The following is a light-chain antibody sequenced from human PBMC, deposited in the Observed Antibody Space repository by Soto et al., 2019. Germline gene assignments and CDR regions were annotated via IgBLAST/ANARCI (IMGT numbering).Light chain of an antibody. CDR3: QQYNQWPLT. Sequence: ETVMTQSPATLSVSPGERATLSCRAGQSVNSYLAWYQQKPGQAPRLPIRGASARATGIPARFSGSGSGTEFTLTISSLQSEDFAVYYCQQYNQWPLTFGGGTKV. CDR2: GAS. V-gene: IGKV3-15*01. J-gene: IGKJ4*01. CDR1: QSVNSY.